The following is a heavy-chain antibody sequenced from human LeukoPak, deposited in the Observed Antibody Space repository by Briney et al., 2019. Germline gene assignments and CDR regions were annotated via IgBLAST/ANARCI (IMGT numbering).Heavy chain of an antibody. D-gene: IGHD3-10*01. Sequence: QPGRSLRLSCAASGLTFSSYGMHWVRQAPGMGLEWVALMWYDGSNKYYADSVKGRFTISRDNSKSTLYLQMNSLRAEDTAVYYCARDYGSGIDCWGQGTLVTVSS. CDR3: ARDYGSGIDC. J-gene: IGHJ4*02. CDR1: GLTFSSYG. CDR2: MWYDGSNK. V-gene: IGHV3-33*01.